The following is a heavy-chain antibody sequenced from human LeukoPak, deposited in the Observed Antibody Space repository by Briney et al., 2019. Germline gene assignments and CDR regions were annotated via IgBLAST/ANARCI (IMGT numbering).Heavy chain of an antibody. V-gene: IGHV4-59*08. CDR3: ARQSDPHDGFGY. D-gene: IGHD1-1*01. J-gene: IGHJ4*02. CDR2: IYYSGST. CDR1: GGSINSYY. Sequence: PSETLSLTCTVSGGSINSYYWSWIRQPPGKGLEWIGYIYYSGSTNYNPSLKSRVTISVDTSKNQFSLKLSSVTAADTAVYYCARQSDPHDGFGYWGQGTLVTVSS.